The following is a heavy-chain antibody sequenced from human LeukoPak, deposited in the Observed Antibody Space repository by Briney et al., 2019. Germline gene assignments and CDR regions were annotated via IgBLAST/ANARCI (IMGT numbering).Heavy chain of an antibody. CDR1: GFNFDRYT. Sequence: GGSLRLSCATSGFNFDRYTIHWVRQAPGKGLEWVSLAGWAGGTTFYSDSVRGRFTISRDSGRKSVYLQMNSLATDDTAFYFCAKELDTMFFDYWGQGALVTVSS. D-gene: IGHD3-10*02. CDR2: AGWAGGTT. V-gene: IGHV3-43*01. J-gene: IGHJ4*02. CDR3: AKELDTMFFDY.